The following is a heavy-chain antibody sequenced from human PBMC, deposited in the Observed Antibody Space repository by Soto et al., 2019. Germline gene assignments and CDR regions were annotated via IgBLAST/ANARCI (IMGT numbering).Heavy chain of an antibody. V-gene: IGHV1-46*01. CDR3: AGGNCAGDCYFDY. J-gene: IGHJ4*02. Sequence: QVQLVQSVAEVKKPGASVKISCKASGYTFTGYYIYWVRQAPGQGLEFMGAINSGGGNTDYAQRFQGRVTVTRDTSTSTVYMELTSLRFDDTAVYYCAGGNCAGDCYFDYWGQGTLVTVSS. CDR2: INSGGGNT. D-gene: IGHD2-21*02. CDR1: GYTFTGYY.